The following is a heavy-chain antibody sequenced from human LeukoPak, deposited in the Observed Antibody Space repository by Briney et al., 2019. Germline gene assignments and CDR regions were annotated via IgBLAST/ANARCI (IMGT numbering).Heavy chain of an antibody. D-gene: IGHD3-3*01. CDR1: GYTFTSYG. Sequence: ASVKVSCKASGYTFTSYGISWVRQAPGQGLEWMGWISAYNGNTNYAQKLQGRVTMTTDTPTSTAYMELRSLRSDDTAVYYCARAVTTYYDFWSGDEIDYWGQGTLVTVSS. CDR3: ARAVTTYYDFWSGDEIDY. J-gene: IGHJ4*02. V-gene: IGHV1-18*01. CDR2: ISAYNGNT.